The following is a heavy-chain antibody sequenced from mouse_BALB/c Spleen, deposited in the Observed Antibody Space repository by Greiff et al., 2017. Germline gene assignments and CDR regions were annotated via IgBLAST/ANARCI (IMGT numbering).Heavy chain of an antibody. CDR1: GFSLTGYG. V-gene: IGHV2-6-7*01. CDR2: IWGDGST. Sequence: VMLVESGPGLVAPSQSLSITCTVSGFSLTGYGVNWVRQPPGKGLEWLGMIWGDGSTDYNSALKSRLSISKDNSKSQVFLKMNSLQTDDTARYYCARASYYRYDGYAMDYWGQGTSVTVSS. CDR3: ARASYYRYDGYAMDY. D-gene: IGHD2-14*01. J-gene: IGHJ4*01.